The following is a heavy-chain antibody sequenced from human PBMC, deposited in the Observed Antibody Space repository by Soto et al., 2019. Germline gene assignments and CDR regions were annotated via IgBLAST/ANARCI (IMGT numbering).Heavy chain of an antibody. CDR1: GFTLSSYA. CDR3: ARVPSSSWSFDY. J-gene: IGHJ4*02. D-gene: IGHD6-13*01. CDR2: ISYDGSNK. V-gene: IGHV3-30-3*01. Sequence: PGGSLRLSFAASGFTLSSYAMHWVRQAPGKGLEWVAVISYDGSNKYYADSVKGRFTISRDNSKNTLYLQMNSLRAEDTAVYYCARVPSSSWSFDYWGQGTLVTVSS.